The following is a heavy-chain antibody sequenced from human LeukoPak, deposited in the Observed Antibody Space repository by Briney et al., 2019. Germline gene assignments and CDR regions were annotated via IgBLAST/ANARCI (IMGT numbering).Heavy chain of an antibody. CDR3: ARGGRTYYYDSSGFDY. CDR2: IYYSGGT. J-gene: IGHJ4*02. CDR1: GGSISSYY. V-gene: IGHV4-59*01. Sequence: SETLSLTCTVSGGSISSYYWSWVRLPPGKGLGWLGFIYYSGGTNYNPSLKSRVTISVDTSKNQFSLKLSSVTAADTAVYYCARGGRTYYYDSSGFDYWGQGTLVTVSS. D-gene: IGHD3-22*01.